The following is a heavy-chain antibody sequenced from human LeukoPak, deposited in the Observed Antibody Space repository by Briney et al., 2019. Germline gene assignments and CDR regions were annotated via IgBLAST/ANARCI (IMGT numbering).Heavy chain of an antibody. CDR3: ARAEDSSGYYPDY. J-gene: IGHJ4*02. Sequence: GASVKVSCKASEYTFTNYYMHWLRQAPGQGLEWMGIIDPSGGNTNYAQKFQGRVTMTTDTSTSTAYMELRSLRSDDAAVYYCARAEDSSGYYPDYWGQGTLVTVSS. CDR1: EYTFTNYY. V-gene: IGHV1-46*01. CDR2: IDPSGGNT. D-gene: IGHD3-22*01.